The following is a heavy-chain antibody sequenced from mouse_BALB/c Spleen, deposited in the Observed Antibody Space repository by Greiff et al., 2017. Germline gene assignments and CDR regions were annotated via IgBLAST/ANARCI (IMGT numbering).Heavy chain of an antibody. J-gene: IGHJ2*01. CDR3: ARDRDYDGHFDY. CDR1: GFSLTSYG. Sequence: VKLEESGPGLVAPSQSLSITCTVSGFSLTSYGVHWVRQPPGKGLEWLGVIWAGGSTNYNSALMSRVSISKDNSKSQVFLKMNSLQTDDTAMYYCARDRDYDGHFDYWGQGTTLTVSS. V-gene: IGHV2-9*02. CDR2: IWAGGST. D-gene: IGHD2-4*01.